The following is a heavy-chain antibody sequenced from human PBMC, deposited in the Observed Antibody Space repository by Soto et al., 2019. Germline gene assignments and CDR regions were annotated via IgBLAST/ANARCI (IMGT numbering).Heavy chain of an antibody. CDR2: IHNGAST. CDR3: ARPPVVLDTISHLDY. D-gene: IGHD3-3*01. V-gene: IGHV4-30-4*01. CDR1: GDSVSSVGFH. J-gene: IGHJ4*02. Sequence: SQSLSRTCTVSGDSVSSVGFHWAWLRRPPGKGLARTGSIHNGASTSYRPSLDRPMPMSMDATTTHSYLRLTSLTAADTDAYFSARPPVVLDTISHLDYWGQGTLVTVSS.